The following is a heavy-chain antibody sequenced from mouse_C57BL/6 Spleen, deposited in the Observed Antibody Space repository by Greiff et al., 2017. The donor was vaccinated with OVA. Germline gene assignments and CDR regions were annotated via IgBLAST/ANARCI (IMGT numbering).Heavy chain of an antibody. Sequence: QVQLQQPGAELVKPGASVKLSCKASGYTFTSYWMHWVKQRPGQGLEWIGMIHPNSGSTNYNEKFKSKATLTVDKSSSTAYMQLSSLTSEDSAVYYCARWGVVANPHVWGTGTTVTVSS. CDR2: IHPNSGST. D-gene: IGHD1-1*01. V-gene: IGHV1-64*01. CDR1: GYTFTSYW. J-gene: IGHJ1*03. CDR3: ARWGVVANPHV.